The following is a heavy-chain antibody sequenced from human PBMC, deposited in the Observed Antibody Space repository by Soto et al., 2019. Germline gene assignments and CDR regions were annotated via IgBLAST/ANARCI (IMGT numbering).Heavy chain of an antibody. J-gene: IGHJ4*02. CDR2: ISGSGDRT. CDR1: GFTFGTYA. CDR3: AKDTVAIRSFYFDS. Sequence: QPGGSLRLPCEASGFTFGTYAMTWVRQAPGKGLEWVSTISGSGDRTYYADSVTGRFTISRDNSKNTLYLQMHSLGVEDTAVYFCAKDTVAIRSFYFDSWAQGTLVTVSS. V-gene: IGHV3-23*01. D-gene: IGHD2-21*01.